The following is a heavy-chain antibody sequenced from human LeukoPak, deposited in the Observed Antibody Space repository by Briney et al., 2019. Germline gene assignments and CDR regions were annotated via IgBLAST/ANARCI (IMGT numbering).Heavy chain of an antibody. V-gene: IGHV4-34*01. Sequence: PSETLSLTCAVYGGSFSNYFWNWIRQPPGKGLEWIAEIHHTGHINYNPSLKSRVTVSVDRSKNQFSLKLSSVTAADTAVYYCARGLRWELHTYYYYMDVWGKGTTVTVSS. CDR3: ARGLRWELHTYYYYMDV. J-gene: IGHJ6*03. D-gene: IGHD1-26*01. CDR2: IHHTGHI. CDR1: GGSFSNYF.